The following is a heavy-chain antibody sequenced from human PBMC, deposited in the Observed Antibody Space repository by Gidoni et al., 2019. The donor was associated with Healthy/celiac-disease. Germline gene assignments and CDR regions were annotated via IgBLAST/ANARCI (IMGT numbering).Heavy chain of an antibody. CDR2: TYYSGST. CDR3: ARERYYYYYGMDV. CDR1: GGSISSGDYY. V-gene: IGHV4-30-4*01. J-gene: IGHJ6*02. Sequence: SLTCTVSGGSISSGDYYWSWIRQPPGKGLEWIGYTYYSGSTYYNPSLKSRVTISVDTSKNQFSLKLSSVTAADTAVYYCARERYYYYYGMDVWGQGTTVTVSS.